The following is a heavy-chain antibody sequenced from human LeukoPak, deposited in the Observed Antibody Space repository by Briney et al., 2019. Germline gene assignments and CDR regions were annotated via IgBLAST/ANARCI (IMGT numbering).Heavy chain of an antibody. CDR1: GYTLTELS. CDR2: FDPEEGET. Sequence: ASVTVSCKVSGYTLTELSMHWVRQVPGKGLEWMGGFDPEEGETIYAQKFQGRVIMTGDTSTDTAYMELSSLRSEDTAVYYCATDGSGDHKNDYGMDVWGQGTTVTVSS. V-gene: IGHV1-24*01. J-gene: IGHJ6*02. D-gene: IGHD4-17*01. CDR3: ATDGSGDHKNDYGMDV.